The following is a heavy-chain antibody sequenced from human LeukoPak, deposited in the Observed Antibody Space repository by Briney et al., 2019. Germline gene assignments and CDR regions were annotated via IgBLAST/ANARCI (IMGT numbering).Heavy chain of an antibody. D-gene: IGHD6-13*01. CDR3: AREGVAAAGAFDN. CDR1: GGSIRGYY. J-gene: IGHJ4*02. V-gene: IGHV4-59*01. Sequence: SETLSLTCTVSGGSIRGYYWSWIRQPPGKGLEWIAHMYYSGSSKYNPYLKSRATISRDTSKNQFSLRLTSVTVADTAVYFCAREGVAAAGAFDNWGQGTLVTVSS. CDR2: MYYSGSS.